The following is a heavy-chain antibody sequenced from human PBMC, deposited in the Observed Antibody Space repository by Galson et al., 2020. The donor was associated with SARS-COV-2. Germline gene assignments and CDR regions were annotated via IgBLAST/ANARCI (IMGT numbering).Heavy chain of an antibody. V-gene: IGHV4-34*01. Sequence: SETLSLTCAVYGGSFSGYYWSWIRQPPGKGLEWIGEINHSGSTNYNPSLKSRVTISVDTSKNQFSLKLSSVTAADTAAYYCARGRAVTTFYYYYYCMDVWGQGTTVTVSS. D-gene: IGHD4-17*01. J-gene: IGHJ6*02. CDR3: ARGRAVTTFYYYYYCMDV. CDR2: INHSGST. CDR1: GGSFSGYY.